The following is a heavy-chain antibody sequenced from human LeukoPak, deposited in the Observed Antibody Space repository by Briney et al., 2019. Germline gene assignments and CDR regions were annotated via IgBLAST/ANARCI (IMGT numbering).Heavy chain of an antibody. Sequence: ASVKVSCKASGYTFTGYYIHWVRQAPGQGLEWMAWFNPNSGGIKYVQKFQGRVTMTWDTSISTAYMELSSLRSGDTALYYCAREMGDTAVASALAYWGQGTLVTVSS. J-gene: IGHJ4*02. CDR1: GYTFTGYY. D-gene: IGHD5-18*01. V-gene: IGHV1-2*02. CDR3: AREMGDTAVASALAY. CDR2: FNPNSGGI.